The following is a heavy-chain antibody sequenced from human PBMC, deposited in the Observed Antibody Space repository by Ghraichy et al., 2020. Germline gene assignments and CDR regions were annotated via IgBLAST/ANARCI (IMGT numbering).Heavy chain of an antibody. CDR1: GGSFSGYY. CDR3: ARLTIFGVVSSYYYYGMDV. Sequence: SETLSLTCAVYGGSFSGYYWSWIRQPPGKGLEWIGEINHSGSTNYNASLKSRVTISVDTSKNQFSLKLSSVTAADTAVYYCARLTIFGVVSSYYYYGMDVWGQGTTVTVSS. D-gene: IGHD3-3*01. CDR2: INHSGST. J-gene: IGHJ6*02. V-gene: IGHV4-34*01.